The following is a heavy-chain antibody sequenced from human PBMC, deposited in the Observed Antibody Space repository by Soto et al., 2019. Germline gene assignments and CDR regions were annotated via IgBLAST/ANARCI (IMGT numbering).Heavy chain of an antibody. CDR2: MNPNSGNT. V-gene: IGHV1-8*01. CDR3: ARGREQELRYFDWKNYYYGMDV. D-gene: IGHD3-9*01. J-gene: IGHJ6*02. CDR1: GYTFTSYD. Sequence: ASVKVSCKASGYTFTSYDINWVRQATGQGLEWMGWMNPNSGNTGYAQKFQGRVTMTRNTSISTAYMELSSLRSEDTAVYYCARGREQELRYFDWKNYYYGMDVRGQGTTVTVSS.